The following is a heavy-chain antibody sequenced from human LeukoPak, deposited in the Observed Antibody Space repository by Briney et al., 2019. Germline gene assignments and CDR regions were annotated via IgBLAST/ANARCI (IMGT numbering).Heavy chain of an antibody. CDR3: ARHRSGWLQSSFDY. D-gene: IGHD5-24*01. Sequence: PSETLSLTCTVSGYSISSGYYWGWIRQPPGKGLESIGYIYSSGSTHYNPSLKSRVTISVDTSKNQFSLKLSSVTAADTAVYYCARHRSGWLQSSFDYWGQGTLVTVSS. J-gene: IGHJ4*02. V-gene: IGHV4-38-2*02. CDR1: GYSISSGYY. CDR2: IYSSGST.